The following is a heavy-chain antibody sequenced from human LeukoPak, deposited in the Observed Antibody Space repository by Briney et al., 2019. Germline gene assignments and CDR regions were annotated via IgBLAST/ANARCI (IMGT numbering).Heavy chain of an antibody. CDR3: AKDRRYYGSGSYNWFDP. V-gene: IGHV3-30*02. D-gene: IGHD3-10*01. CDR2: IRYDGSNK. J-gene: IGHJ5*02. CDR1: GFTFSSYG. Sequence: PGGSLRLSCAASGFTFSSYGMSWVRQAPGKGLEWVAFIRYDGSNKYYADSVKGRFTISRDNSKNTLYLQMNSLRAEDTAVYYCAKDRRYYGSGSYNWFDPWGQGTLVTVSS.